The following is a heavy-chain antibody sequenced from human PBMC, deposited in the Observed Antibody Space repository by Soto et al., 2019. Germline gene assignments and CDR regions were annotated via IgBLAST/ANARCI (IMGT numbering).Heavy chain of an antibody. Sequence: GASVKVSCKASGYTFTGYYMHWVRQAPGQGLEWMGWINPTSGGTNYAQKFQGWVTMTRDTSTSTAYMEMSRLRSDDTAVYYCARGGSCSSTSCPHVYYMDVWGKGTTVTV. V-gene: IGHV1-2*04. CDR2: INPTSGGT. D-gene: IGHD2-2*01. CDR1: GYTFTGYY. CDR3: ARGGSCSSTSCPHVYYMDV. J-gene: IGHJ6*03.